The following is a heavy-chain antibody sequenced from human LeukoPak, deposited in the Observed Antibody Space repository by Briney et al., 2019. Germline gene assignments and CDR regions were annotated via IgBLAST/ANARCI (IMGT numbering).Heavy chain of an antibody. CDR1: QFTLSYYA. Sequence: GGSLRLSCAASQFTLSYYAMHWVRQAPGKGLEWVAVISYDGTNKYYAESVRGRFTISRDNSQNTLYLYMNSLTGADTSVYYCVLTTIGVVYYFDYWGQGTLVTVSP. CDR3: VLTTIGVVYYFDY. V-gene: IGHV3-30*04. J-gene: IGHJ4*02. D-gene: IGHD1/OR15-1a*01. CDR2: ISYDGTNK.